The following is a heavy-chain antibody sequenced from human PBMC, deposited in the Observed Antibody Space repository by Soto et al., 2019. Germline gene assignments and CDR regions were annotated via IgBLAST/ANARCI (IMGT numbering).Heavy chain of an antibody. Sequence: HPGGSLRLSCAASGFTFSSYGMHWVRQAPGKGLEWVAVIWYDGSNKYYADSVKGRFTISRDNSKNTLYLQMNSLRAEDTAVYYCAKNRLTGTKYGMDVWGQGTTVTVSS. V-gene: IGHV3-33*06. CDR1: GFTFSSYG. D-gene: IGHD1-20*01. CDR3: AKNRLTGTKYGMDV. J-gene: IGHJ6*02. CDR2: IWYDGSNK.